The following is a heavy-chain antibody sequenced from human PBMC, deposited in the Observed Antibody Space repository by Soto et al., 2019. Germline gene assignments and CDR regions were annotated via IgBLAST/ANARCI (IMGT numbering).Heavy chain of an antibody. CDR1: DDSINSDQYY. D-gene: IGHD3-9*01. J-gene: IGHJ4*02. CDR3: ARLEGLATISYYFDF. Sequence: QLQLQESGPGLVKPSETLSLTCSVSDDSINSDQYYWGWIRQPPGKGLEWIGSIYYRGNAYYNPSVQTRVTISLDQSKSQFSLKLNSVTAADSAVYFCARLEGLATISYYFDFWGPGALVTVSS. CDR2: IYYRGNA. V-gene: IGHV4-39*01.